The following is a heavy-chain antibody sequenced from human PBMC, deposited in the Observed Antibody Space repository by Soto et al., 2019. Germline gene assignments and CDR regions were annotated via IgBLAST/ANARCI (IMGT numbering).Heavy chain of an antibody. CDR1: IGSISSSNW. CDR2: IYHSGST. J-gene: IGHJ4*02. D-gene: IGHD6-19*01. CDR3: AGRARRYGRGWYGFGY. Sequence: QVQLQESGPGLVKPSGTLSLTCSVSIGSISSSNWWSWVRQPPGKGLAWIGEIYHSGSTNYNPSLKSRVTISVDKSKNPFSLKLSSVTAADTAVYYCAGRARRYGRGWYGFGYWGQGTLVTVSS. V-gene: IGHV4-4*02.